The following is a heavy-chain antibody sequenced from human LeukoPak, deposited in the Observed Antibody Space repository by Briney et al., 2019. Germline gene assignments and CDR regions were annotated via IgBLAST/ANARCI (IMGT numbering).Heavy chain of an antibody. V-gene: IGHV3-64D*06. D-gene: IGHD3-10*01. J-gene: IGHJ4*02. CDR1: GFTFSSYA. Sequence: GGSLRLSCAASGFTFSSYAMHWVRQAPGKGLEYVSAISSNGGSTYYADSVKGRFTISRDNSKNTLYLQMSSLRAEDTAVYYCVKVGFGESPLWGQGTLVTVSS. CDR3: VKVGFGESPL. CDR2: ISSNGGST.